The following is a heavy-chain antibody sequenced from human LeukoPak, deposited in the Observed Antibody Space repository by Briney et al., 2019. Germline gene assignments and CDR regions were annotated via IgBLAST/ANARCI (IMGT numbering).Heavy chain of an antibody. D-gene: IGHD4-11*01. CDR2: IHYSGST. V-gene: IGHV4-59*01. J-gene: IGHJ4*02. CDR3: AGGAEFPSNPLFDF. Sequence: SETLSLTCTVSGGSISRYYWNWVRQPPGKGLEWLGYIHYSGSTNYNPSLKSRVTISVDTSKNQFSLKLVSVTAADTAVYFCAGGAEFPSNPLFDFWGQGTLVTVSS. CDR1: GGSISRYY.